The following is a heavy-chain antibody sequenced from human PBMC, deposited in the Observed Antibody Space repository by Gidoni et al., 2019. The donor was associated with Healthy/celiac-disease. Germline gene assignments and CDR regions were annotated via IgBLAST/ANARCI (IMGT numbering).Heavy chain of an antibody. CDR2: INHSGST. Sequence: QVQLQQWGAGLLQPSETLSLTCAVYGGSFRCYYWSCLRQPPGKGREWIGEINHSGSTNYTPSLKSRVTISVDTSKNQFSLKLSSVTAADTAVYYCARGLGYFCSSTSCYARRRGAVWFDPWGQGTLVTVSS. V-gene: IGHV4-34*01. CDR3: ARGLGYFCSSTSCYARRRGAVWFDP. J-gene: IGHJ5*02. D-gene: IGHD2-2*01. CDR1: GGSFRCYY.